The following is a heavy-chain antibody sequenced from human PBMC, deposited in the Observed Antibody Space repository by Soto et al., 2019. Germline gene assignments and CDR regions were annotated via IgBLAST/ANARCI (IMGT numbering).Heavy chain of an antibody. V-gene: IGHV3-23*01. CDR2: IGRGGDS. J-gene: IGHJ4*02. CDR1: GSTFSSSV. CDR3: AQGYGYQFDF. D-gene: IGHD5-18*01. Sequence: PGGSLRLSCAVSGSTFSSSVMRWVRQPPGKGLEWVSSIGRGGDSHYRDSVKGRFTISRDNSKNTVFLQMNSLTAGDAAIYYCAQGYGYQFDFWGQGTLVTVSS.